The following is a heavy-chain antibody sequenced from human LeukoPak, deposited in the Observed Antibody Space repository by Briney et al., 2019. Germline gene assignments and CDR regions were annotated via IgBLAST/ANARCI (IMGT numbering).Heavy chain of an antibody. D-gene: IGHD2-15*01. J-gene: IGHJ4*02. V-gene: IGHV4-34*01. CDR3: ARGGRDIVVVVAAPWAYYFDY. Sequence: PSETLSLTCAVYGGSFSGYYWSWIRQPPGKGLEWIGEINHSGSTNYNPSLKSRVTISVDTSKNQFSLKLSSVTAADTAVYYCARGGRDIVVVVAAPWAYYFDYWGQGTLVTVSS. CDR2: INHSGST. CDR1: GGSFSGYY.